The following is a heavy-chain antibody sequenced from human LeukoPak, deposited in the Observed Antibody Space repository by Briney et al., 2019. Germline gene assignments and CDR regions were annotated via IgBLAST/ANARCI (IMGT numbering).Heavy chain of an antibody. Sequence: GGSLRLSCAASGFTFSSHAMSWVRQAPGKGLEWVSLITRSGGSTYYADSVKGRFTISRDNSKNTLYLQMNSLRAEDTAVYYCAKVGYCSSTSCYDAFDIWGQGTMVTVSS. CDR2: ITRSGGST. J-gene: IGHJ3*02. V-gene: IGHV3-23*01. D-gene: IGHD2-2*01. CDR3: AKVGYCSSTSCYDAFDI. CDR1: GFTFSSHA.